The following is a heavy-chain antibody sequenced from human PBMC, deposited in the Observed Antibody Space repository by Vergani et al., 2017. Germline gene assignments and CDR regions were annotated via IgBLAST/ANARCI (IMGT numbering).Heavy chain of an antibody. Sequence: EVQLLQSGGGVIQRGGSVRLSCAASGFTFSSYDMHWVRQATGKGLEWVSAIGTAGDTYYPGSVKGRFTISRENAKNSLYLQMNSLRAGDTAIYYCARAVSTTVGDPPGYWGQGTLVTVSS. CDR1: GFTFSSYD. D-gene: IGHD4-23*01. CDR3: ARAVSTTVGDPPGY. CDR2: IGTAGDT. J-gene: IGHJ4*02. V-gene: IGHV3-13*01.